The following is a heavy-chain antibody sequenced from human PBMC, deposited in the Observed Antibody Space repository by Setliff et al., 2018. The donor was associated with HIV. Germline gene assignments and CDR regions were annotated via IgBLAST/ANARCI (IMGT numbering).Heavy chain of an antibody. D-gene: IGHD3-16*01. CDR1: GFIFSSYA. CDR3: AKTLPTFSTYNWYFDL. J-gene: IGHJ2*01. V-gene: IGHV3-30*06. CDR2: ISYDASRT. Sequence: GGSLRLSCAASGFIFSSYAIHWVRQAPGKGLEWVSVISYDASRTSYADSVKGRFTISRDNSKNTLFLQLNTLRPEDTAVYYCAKTLPTFSTYNWYFDLWGRGTLVTVSS.